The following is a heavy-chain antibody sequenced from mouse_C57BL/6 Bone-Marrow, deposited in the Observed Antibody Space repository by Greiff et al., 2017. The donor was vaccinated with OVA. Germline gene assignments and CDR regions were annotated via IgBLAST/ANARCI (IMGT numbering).Heavy chain of an antibody. CDR1: GYTFTSYW. CDR3: ARSEITTVEDWYFDV. D-gene: IGHD1-1*01. CDR2: IDPSDSYT. Sequence: QVQLQQPGAELVMPGASVKLSCKASGYTFTSYWMHWVKQRPGQGLEWIGEIDPSDSYTNYNQKFKGKSTLTVDKSSSTAYMQLSSLTSEDSAVYYCARSEITTVEDWYFDVWGTGTTVTVSS. J-gene: IGHJ1*03. V-gene: IGHV1-69*01.